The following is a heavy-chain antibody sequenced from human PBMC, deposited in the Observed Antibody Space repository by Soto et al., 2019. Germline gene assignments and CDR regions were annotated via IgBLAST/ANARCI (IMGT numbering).Heavy chain of an antibody. Sequence: QVQLVQSGAEMKEPGSSVKVSCKTSGGTFSSSAISWLRQAPGQGLEWMGGIIPLFRTPDYAQKFQGRVTIAADESTXXAXXEQSSLRSGATAVYYCARDNDRLQLGGNYYYMLDVWGQGTTITVSS. V-gene: IGHV1-69*12. J-gene: IGHJ6*02. D-gene: IGHD4-4*01. CDR1: GGTFSSSA. CDR3: ARDNDRLQLGGNYYYMLDV. CDR2: IIPLFRTP.